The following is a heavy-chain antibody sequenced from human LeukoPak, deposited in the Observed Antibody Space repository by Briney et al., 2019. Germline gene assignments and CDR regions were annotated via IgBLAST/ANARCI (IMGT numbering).Heavy chain of an antibody. CDR2: ISGSGGST. J-gene: IGHJ5*02. CDR3: AKDLEDYSWFDP. Sequence: PGGSLRLSCAASGFTFSSYAMSWVRQAPGKGLEWVSAISGSGGSTYYADSVKGRFTISRDDSKNTLYLQMNSLRAEDTAVYYCAKDLEDYSWFDPWGQGTLVTVSS. V-gene: IGHV3-23*01. CDR1: GFTFSSYA. D-gene: IGHD3/OR15-3a*01.